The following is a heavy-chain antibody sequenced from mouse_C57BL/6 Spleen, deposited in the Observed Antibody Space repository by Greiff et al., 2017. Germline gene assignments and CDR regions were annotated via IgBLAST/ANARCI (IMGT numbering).Heavy chain of an antibody. D-gene: IGHD2-14*01. CDR3: TRGTTGSWAMDD. CDR1: GFTFSSYA. J-gene: IGHJ4*01. V-gene: IGHV5-9-1*02. CDR2: ISSGGDYI. Sequence: EVKVVESGEGLVKPGGSLKLSCAASGFTFSSYAMSWVRQTPEKRLEWVAYISSGGDYIYYADTVKGRFTISRDNARNTLYLQMSSLKSEDTAMXYGTRGTTGSWAMDDWGQGTSVTVSS.